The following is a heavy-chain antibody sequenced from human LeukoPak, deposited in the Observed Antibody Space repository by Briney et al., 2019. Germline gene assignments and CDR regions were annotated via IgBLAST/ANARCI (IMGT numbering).Heavy chain of an antibody. CDR3: ARAPLCGGDCYSYFDY. D-gene: IGHD2-21*02. CDR1: GGTFSSYA. J-gene: IGHJ4*02. V-gene: IGHV1-69*13. CDR2: IIPIFGTA. Sequence: SVKVSCKASGGTFSSYAISWVRQAPGQGLEWMGGIIPIFGTANYARKFQGRVTITADESTSTAYMELSSLRSEDTAVYYCARAPLCGGDCYSYFDYWGQGTLVTVSS.